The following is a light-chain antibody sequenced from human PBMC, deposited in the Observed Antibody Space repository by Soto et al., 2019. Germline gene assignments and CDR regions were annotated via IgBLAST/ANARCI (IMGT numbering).Light chain of an antibody. CDR2: KAS. CDR1: QSISDS. Sequence: DIQMTQSPSTLSASVGDRVTITCRASQSISDSLAWYQQKPGKAPKLLIHKASTLESGVPSRFSGSGSETEFTLTISSLQPDDSATYYCQPYNSYSRTFGQGTKVDIK. V-gene: IGKV1-5*03. CDR3: QPYNSYSRT. J-gene: IGKJ1*01.